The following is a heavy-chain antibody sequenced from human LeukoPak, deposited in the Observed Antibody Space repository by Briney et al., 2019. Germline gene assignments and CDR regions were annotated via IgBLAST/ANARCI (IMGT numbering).Heavy chain of an antibody. CDR2: ISGGSEDS. CDR1: GFTFGGYA. J-gene: IGHJ6*02. Sequence: PGGSLRLSCTASGFTFGGYAMTWVRQAPGKGLEWVSSISGGSEDSYYADSVEGRFTISRDNSRSTLYLQMNSLRADDTAVYYCGRTIAQYSNSWLYYFYGLDVWGQGTTVTVSS. D-gene: IGHD6-13*01. CDR3: GRTIAQYSNSWLYYFYGLDV. V-gene: IGHV3-23*01.